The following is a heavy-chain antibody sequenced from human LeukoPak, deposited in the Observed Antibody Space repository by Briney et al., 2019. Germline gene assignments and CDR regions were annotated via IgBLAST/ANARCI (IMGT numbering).Heavy chain of an antibody. CDR1: GYSFISYW. J-gene: IGHJ3*02. V-gene: IGHV5-51*01. CDR3: ARQVSPGIAVAGDAFDI. Sequence: GESLKISCKGSGYSFISYWIGWVRQMPGKGLEWMGIIYPGDSDTRYSPSFQGQVTISADKSISTAYLQWSSLKASDTAMYYCARQVSPGIAVAGDAFDIWGQGTMVTVSS. D-gene: IGHD6-19*01. CDR2: IYPGDSDT.